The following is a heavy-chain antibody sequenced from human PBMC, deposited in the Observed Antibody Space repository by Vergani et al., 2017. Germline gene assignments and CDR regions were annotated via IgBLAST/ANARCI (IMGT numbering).Heavy chain of an antibody. CDR3: AKGGIAAAGPFDY. D-gene: IGHD6-13*01. CDR1: GFTFDDYA. Sequence: EVQLLESGGGLVQPGGSLRLSCAASGFTFDDYAMHWVRQAPGKGLEWVSGISWNSGSIGYADSVKGRFTISRDNAKNSLYLQMNSLRAEDMALYYCAKGGIAAAGPFDYWGQGTLVTVSS. V-gene: IGHV3-9*03. J-gene: IGHJ4*02. CDR2: ISWNSGSI.